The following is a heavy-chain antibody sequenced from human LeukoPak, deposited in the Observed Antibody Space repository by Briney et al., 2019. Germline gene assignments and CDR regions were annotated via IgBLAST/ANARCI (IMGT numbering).Heavy chain of an antibody. D-gene: IGHD6-13*01. V-gene: IGHV7-4-1*02. CDR2: INTNTGNP. CDR3: ARPSSSWPGDAFDI. CDR1: GYTFTSYA. Sequence: GASVKVSCKASGYTFTSYAMNWVRQAPGQGLEWMGWINTNTGNPTYAQGFTGRFVFSLDTSVSTSYLQISSLKAEDTAVFYCARPSSSWPGDAFDIWGQGTMVTVSS. J-gene: IGHJ3*02.